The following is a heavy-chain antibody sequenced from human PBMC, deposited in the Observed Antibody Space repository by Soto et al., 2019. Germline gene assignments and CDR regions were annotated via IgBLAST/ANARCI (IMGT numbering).Heavy chain of an antibody. CDR1: ENTFIGYY. V-gene: IGHV1-2*02. CDR2: ISPYSGDT. D-gene: IGHD5-18*01. Sequence: GASVKVSCKASENTFIGYYLHWVRQAPGQGLEWMGWISPYSGDTDSAQKFQGRVTLTRDTPTRTVYMELSSVTAADTAVYYCARWHTAMVWIDYWGQGTLVTVSS. J-gene: IGHJ4*02. CDR3: ARWHTAMVWIDY.